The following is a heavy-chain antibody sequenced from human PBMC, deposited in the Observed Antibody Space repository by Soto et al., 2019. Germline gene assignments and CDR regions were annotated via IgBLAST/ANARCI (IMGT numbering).Heavy chain of an antibody. J-gene: IGHJ5*02. CDR2: ISAYNGNT. CDR3: ARDRMPSMVRGVRGFDP. D-gene: IGHD3-10*01. Sequence: QVQLVQSGAEVKKPGASVKVSCKASGYTFTSYGNSWVRQAPGQGLEWMGWISAYNGNTNYAQKLQGRVTMTTDTSTSTAYMELRSLRSDDTAVYYCARDRMPSMVRGVRGFDPWGQGTLVTVSS. CDR1: GYTFTSYG. V-gene: IGHV1-18*01.